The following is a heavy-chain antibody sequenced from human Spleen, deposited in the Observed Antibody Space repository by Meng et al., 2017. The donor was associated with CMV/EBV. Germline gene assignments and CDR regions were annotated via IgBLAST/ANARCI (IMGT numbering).Heavy chain of an antibody. V-gene: IGHV1-24*01. D-gene: IGHD3-3*01. CDR1: GYTLTELS. CDR2: FDPEDGET. CDR3: ATGHRITIFGVVRTDAFDI. J-gene: IGHJ3*02. Sequence: ASVKVSCKVSGYTLTELSSHWVRQAPGKGLEWMGGFDPEDGETIYARKFQGRVTMTEDTSTDTAYMELSSLRSEDTAVYYCATGHRITIFGVVRTDAFDIWGQGTTVTVSS.